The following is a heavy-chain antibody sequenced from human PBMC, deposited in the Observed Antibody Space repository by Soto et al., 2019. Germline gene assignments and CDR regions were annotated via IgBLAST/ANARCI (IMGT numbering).Heavy chain of an antibody. J-gene: IGHJ5*02. D-gene: IGHD1-7*01. CDR3: ARGLTGTMTRLNCCER. CDR2: VYYIGIT. CDR1: GGSIIRSITYY. Sequence: NPSESLSLTCTVSGGSIIRSITYYWGWIRQPPGKGLEWIGIVYYIGITYYNPSLKSRVTISVDTSNNQFSLKLTSVTAADTAVYYCARGLTGTMTRLNCCERWGQWTLVSFSA. V-gene: IGHV4-39*01.